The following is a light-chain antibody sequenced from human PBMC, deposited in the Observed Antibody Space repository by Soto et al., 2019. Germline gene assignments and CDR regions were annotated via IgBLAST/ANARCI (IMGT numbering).Light chain of an antibody. CDR1: QSVSSN. J-gene: IGKJ5*01. V-gene: IGKV3-15*01. Sequence: EIVMTQSPSTLSVSPGERATLSWWASQSVSSNLAWYQQKPGQAPRLLIYGASTRATGIPARFSGSGYGTEFNLTISRLETEDFAVYYCQQYGSSLITFGQGTRLEIK. CDR3: QQYGSSLIT. CDR2: GAS.